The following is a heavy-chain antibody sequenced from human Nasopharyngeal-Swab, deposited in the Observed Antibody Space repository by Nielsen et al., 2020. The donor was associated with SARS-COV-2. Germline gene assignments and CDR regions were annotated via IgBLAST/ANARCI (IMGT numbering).Heavy chain of an antibody. J-gene: IGHJ5*02. CDR3: ARDGDLNWFDP. V-gene: IGHV1-18*01. CDR1: GYTFTSFG. D-gene: IGHD7-27*01. Sequence: ASVKVSYKASGYTFTSFGINWVRQAPGQGLEWMGWISTYNGITNYAQRFQGRVTMTTDTSTSTAYMDLRSLTSDDTAVYYCARDGDLNWFDPWGQGTQVTVSS. CDR2: ISTYNGIT.